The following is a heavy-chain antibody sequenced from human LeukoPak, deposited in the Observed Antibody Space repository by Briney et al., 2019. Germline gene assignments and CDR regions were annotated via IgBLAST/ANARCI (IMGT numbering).Heavy chain of an antibody. CDR2: TYYMSKWYN. Sequence: SQTLSLTCAISGDSVSSNRAAWNWIRQSPSRGLEWLGRTYYMSKWYNDYAVSVKSRITINPGTSKNQFSLQLNSVTPEDTAVYYCARATLAAHSYLDFWGQGNLVTVSS. J-gene: IGHJ4*02. CDR3: ARATLAAHSYLDF. D-gene: IGHD6-19*01. CDR1: GDSVSSNRAA. V-gene: IGHV6-1*01.